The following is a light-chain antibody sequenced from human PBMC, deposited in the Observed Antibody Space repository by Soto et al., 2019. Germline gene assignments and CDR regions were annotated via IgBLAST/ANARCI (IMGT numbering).Light chain of an antibody. CDR3: AAWDDSLSGPV. Sequence: QSVLTQPPSASGTSGQRVTISCSGSSSNIGRNYVYWYQQFPGTAPKLLIYRNNQRPSGVPDRFSGSKSGTSASLAISGLRSEDEADYYCAAWDDSLSGPVFGGGTKVTVL. CDR2: RNN. J-gene: IGLJ2*01. V-gene: IGLV1-47*01. CDR1: SSNIGRNY.